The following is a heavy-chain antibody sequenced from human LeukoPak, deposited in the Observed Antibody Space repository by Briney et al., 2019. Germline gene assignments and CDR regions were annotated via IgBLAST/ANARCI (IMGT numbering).Heavy chain of an antibody. CDR2: INHSGST. V-gene: IGHV4-34*01. J-gene: IGHJ4*02. Sequence: SETLSLTCAVYGGSFSGYYWSWIRQPPGKGLEWIGEINHSGSTNYNPSLKSRVTISVDTSKNQFSLKLSSVTAADTAVYYCATDNSYGSGSYYTWGQGTLVTVSS. D-gene: IGHD3-10*01. CDR1: GGSFSGYY. CDR3: ATDNSYGSGSYYT.